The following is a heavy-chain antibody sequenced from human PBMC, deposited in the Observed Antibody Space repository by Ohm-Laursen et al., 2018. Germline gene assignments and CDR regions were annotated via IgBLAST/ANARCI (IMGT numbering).Heavy chain of an antibody. Sequence: GTLSLTCTVSGGSISSYYWSWIRQPPGKGLEWIGYIYYSGSTNYNPSLKSRVTISVDTSKNQFSLKLSSVTAADTAVYYCARDLGTGTLDYWGQGTLVTVSS. J-gene: IGHJ4*02. D-gene: IGHD7-27*01. CDR1: GGSISSYY. CDR2: IYYSGST. V-gene: IGHV4-59*01. CDR3: ARDLGTGTLDY.